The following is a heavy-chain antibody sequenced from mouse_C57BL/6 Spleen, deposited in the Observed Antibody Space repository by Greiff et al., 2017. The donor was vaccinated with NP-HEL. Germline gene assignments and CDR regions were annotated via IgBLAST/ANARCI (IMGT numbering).Heavy chain of an antibody. CDR2: IYPGSGTT. Sequence: QVQLQQSGAELVRPGASVKLSCKASGYTFTDYYINWVKQRPGQGLEWIARIYPGSGTTYYNEKFKGKVTLTAEKSSSTAYMQLSSLTSEDSAVYFCARRRSNCAMDYWGQGTSVTVSS. V-gene: IGHV1-76*01. CDR3: ARRRSNCAMDY. CDR1: GYTFTDYY. J-gene: IGHJ4*01. D-gene: IGHD5-1*01.